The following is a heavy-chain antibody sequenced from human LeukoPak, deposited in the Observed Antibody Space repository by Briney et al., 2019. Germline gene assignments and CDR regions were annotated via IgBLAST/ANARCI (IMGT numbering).Heavy chain of an antibody. D-gene: IGHD6-19*01. Sequence: ASVKVSCKASGYTFTSYYMHWVRQAPGQGLEWMGIINPSGGSTSYAQKFQGRVTMTRDTSTSTVYMELSSLSTEDTAVYYCARGGRERYSSGWTDAFDIWGQGTMVTVSS. CDR3: ARGGRERYSSGWTDAFDI. V-gene: IGHV1-46*01. CDR1: GYTFTSYY. J-gene: IGHJ3*02. CDR2: INPSGGST.